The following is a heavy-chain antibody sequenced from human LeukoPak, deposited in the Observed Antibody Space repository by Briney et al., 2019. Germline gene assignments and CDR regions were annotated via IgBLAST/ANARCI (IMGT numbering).Heavy chain of an antibody. CDR2: IKQDGSEK. D-gene: IGHD1-26*01. CDR1: GFTFSFYG. V-gene: IGHV3-7*01. CDR3: ARDKFGGTDY. Sequence: PGTSLRLSCAASGFTFSFYGIHWVRQAPGKGLEWVANIKQDGSEKYYVDSVRGRFTISRDNAKNSLYLQMNSLRAEDTAVYYCARDKFGGTDYWGQGTLVTVSS. J-gene: IGHJ4*02.